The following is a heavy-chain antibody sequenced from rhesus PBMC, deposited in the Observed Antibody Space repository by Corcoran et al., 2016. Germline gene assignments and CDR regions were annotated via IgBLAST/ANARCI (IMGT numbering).Heavy chain of an antibody. V-gene: IGHV4-80*01. CDR2: INGNSVRT. Sequence: QVQLQESGPGLVKPSETLSLTCAVSGASISSYWWSWIRQPPGKGLEWIGEINGNSVRTSSHPSLKSRVTISKDASKTQFSLKLSSVTAADTAVYYCARAHGSSYEYMSHWGQGVLVTVSS. D-gene: IGHD4-29*01. J-gene: IGHJ4*01. CDR1: GASISSYW. CDR3: ARAHGSSYEYMSH.